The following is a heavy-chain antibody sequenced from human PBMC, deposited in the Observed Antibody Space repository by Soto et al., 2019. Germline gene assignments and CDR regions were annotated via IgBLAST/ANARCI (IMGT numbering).Heavy chain of an antibody. V-gene: IGHV3-43*01. J-gene: IGHJ4*02. CDR1: GFTFDDYT. CDR2: ISWDGGST. CDR3: AKEREGIFDY. Sequence: GGSLRLSCAASGFTFDDYTMHWVRQAPGKGLEWVSLISWDGGSTYYADSVKGRFTISRDNSKNSLYLQMNSLRTEDTALYYCAKEREGIFDYWGQGTLVTVSS.